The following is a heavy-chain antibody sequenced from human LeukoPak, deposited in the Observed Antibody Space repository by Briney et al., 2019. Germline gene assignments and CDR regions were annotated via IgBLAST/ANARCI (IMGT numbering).Heavy chain of an antibody. CDR3: ARGDSNLPNYFDY. V-gene: IGHV1-2*02. Sequence: GASVKLSCKASGYTFTGYYMHWVRQAPGQGLEWMGWINPNSGGTNYAQKFQGRVTMTRDTSISTAYMELSRLRSDDTAVYYCARGDSNLPNYFDYWGQGTLVTVSS. CDR2: INPNSGGT. D-gene: IGHD4-11*01. CDR1: GYTFTGYY. J-gene: IGHJ4*02.